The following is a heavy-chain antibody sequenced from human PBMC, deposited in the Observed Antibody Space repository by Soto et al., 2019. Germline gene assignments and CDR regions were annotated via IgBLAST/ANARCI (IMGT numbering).Heavy chain of an antibody. CDR1: GFTFSSYA. CDR3: AKGPYGSGSYPLYGMDV. V-gene: IGHV3-23*01. J-gene: IGHJ6*02. D-gene: IGHD3-10*01. CDR2: ISGSGGST. Sequence: EVQLLESGGGLVQPGGSLRLSCAASGFTFSSYAMSWVRQAPGKGLEWVSAISGSGGSTYYADSVKGRFTISRDNSKNTLYLQRNSLRAEDTAVYYCAKGPYGSGSYPLYGMDVWGQGTTVTVSS.